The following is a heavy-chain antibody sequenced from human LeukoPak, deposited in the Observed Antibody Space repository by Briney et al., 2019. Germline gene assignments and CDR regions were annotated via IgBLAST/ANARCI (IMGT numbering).Heavy chain of an antibody. V-gene: IGHV3-64*01. J-gene: IGHJ5*02. CDR3: AREVEAAAGIVDNWFDP. Sequence: GGSLRLSCAASGFTFSSYAMHWVRQAPGKGLEYVSAISSNGGSTYYANSVKGRFTISRDNSKNTLYLQMGSLRAEDMAVYYCAREVEAAAGIVDNWFDPWGQGTLVTVSS. D-gene: IGHD6-13*01. CDR1: GFTFSSYA. CDR2: ISSNGGST.